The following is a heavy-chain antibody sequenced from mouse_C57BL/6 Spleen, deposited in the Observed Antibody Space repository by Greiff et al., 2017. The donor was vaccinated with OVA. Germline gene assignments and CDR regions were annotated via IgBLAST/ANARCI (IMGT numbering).Heavy chain of an antibody. Sequence: QVQLQQPGAELVMPGASVKLSCKASGYTFTSYWMHWVKQRPGHGLEWIGEIDPSDSYTNYNQKFKGKSTLTVDKSSSTAYMQLSSLTSEDSAVYYCARGGITTVVANFDYWGQGTTLTVSS. D-gene: IGHD1-1*01. CDR3: ARGGITTVVANFDY. CDR1: GYTFTSYW. J-gene: IGHJ2*01. CDR2: IDPSDSYT. V-gene: IGHV1-69*01.